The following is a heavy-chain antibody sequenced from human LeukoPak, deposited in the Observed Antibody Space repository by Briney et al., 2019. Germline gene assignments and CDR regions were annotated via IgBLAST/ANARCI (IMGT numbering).Heavy chain of an antibody. CDR3: ARDSPKHIVVVTAICRYNWFDP. CDR2: ISAYNGNT. CDR1: GYTFTSYG. V-gene: IGHV1-18*01. D-gene: IGHD2-21*02. Sequence: ASVKVSCKASGYTFTSYGISWVRQAPGQGLEWMGWISAYNGNTNYAQKLQGRVTMTTDTSTSTAYMELRSLRSDDTAVYYCARDSPKHIVVVTAICRYNWFDPWGQGTLVTVSS. J-gene: IGHJ5*02.